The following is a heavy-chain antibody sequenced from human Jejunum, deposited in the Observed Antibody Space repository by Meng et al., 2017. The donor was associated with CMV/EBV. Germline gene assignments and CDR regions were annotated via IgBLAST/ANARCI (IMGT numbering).Heavy chain of an antibody. CDR1: PTSG. D-gene: IGHD3-22*01. V-gene: IGHV1-18*01. J-gene: IGHJ4*02. CDR2: ISTYHTDA. Sequence: PTSGISWVRPAPGQGLEWMGWISTYHTDAHYAQKFRGRVTMTTDTSTSTTYMELRSLRSDDTAVYYCARGASSGYYEGQLGYFDYWGQGTRVTVSS. CDR3: ARGASSGYYEGQLGYFDY.